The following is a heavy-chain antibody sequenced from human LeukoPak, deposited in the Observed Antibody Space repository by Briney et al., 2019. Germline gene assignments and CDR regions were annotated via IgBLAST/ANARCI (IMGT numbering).Heavy chain of an antibody. Sequence: GGSPRLSCAASGFTFSSQNMNWVRQAPGKGLEWLAYISSSSGTIYYADSVKGRFTISRDNAKNSLYLQMNSLRAEDTAVYYCARGAGSSWFAYWGQGTLVTVSS. CDR1: GFTFSSQN. CDR2: ISSSSGTI. D-gene: IGHD6-13*01. V-gene: IGHV3-48*04. J-gene: IGHJ5*01. CDR3: ARGAGSSWFAY.